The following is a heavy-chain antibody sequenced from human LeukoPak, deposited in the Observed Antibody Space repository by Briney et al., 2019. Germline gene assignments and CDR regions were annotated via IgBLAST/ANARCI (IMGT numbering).Heavy chain of an antibody. CDR1: GGSISSSNW. CDR3: ARDCRGSGGSCYPRGKD. Sequence: SETLSLTCAVSGGSISSSNWWSWVRQPPGKGLEWIGEIYHSGSTNYNPSLKSRVTISVDKSKNQFSLKLSSVTAADTAVYYCARDCRGSGGSCYPRGKDWGQGTLVTVSS. J-gene: IGHJ4*02. CDR2: IYHSGST. D-gene: IGHD2-15*01. V-gene: IGHV4-4*02.